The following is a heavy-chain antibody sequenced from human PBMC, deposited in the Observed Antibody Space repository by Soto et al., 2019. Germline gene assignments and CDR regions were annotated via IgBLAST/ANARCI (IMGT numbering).Heavy chain of an antibody. D-gene: IGHD2-2*01. V-gene: IGHV4-30-4*01. J-gene: IGHJ4*02. Sequence: HVKLQESGPGLVKPSQTLSLTCTVSVGSIISGDYYWSWIRQPPGKGLEWIGYIYYSGSTYYNPVAMKRVTISVQTSKNLSSLRLSSVTAADTAMDYYAPSCGHSVCYAYWGQGTVVRVS. CDR3: APSCGHSVCYAY. CDR2: IYYSGST. CDR1: VGSIISGDYY.